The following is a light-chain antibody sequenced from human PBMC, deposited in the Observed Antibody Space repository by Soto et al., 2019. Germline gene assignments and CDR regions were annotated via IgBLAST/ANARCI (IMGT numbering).Light chain of an antibody. CDR1: QSISSW. CDR3: QQYNSYSWT. J-gene: IGKJ1*01. V-gene: IGKV1-5*03. CDR2: KAS. Sequence: IQMTQSPSTLSASVGDRVTITCRASQSISSWLAWYQQKPGKAPKLLIYKASSLESGVPSRFSGSGSGTEFTLTISSLQPDEFATYYCQQYNSYSWTFGQGTKV.